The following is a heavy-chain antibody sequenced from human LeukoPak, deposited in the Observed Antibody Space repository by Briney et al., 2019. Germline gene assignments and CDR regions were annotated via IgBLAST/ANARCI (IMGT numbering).Heavy chain of an antibody. CDR3: ARFSSGYYYGLDY. CDR2: ISAYNGNT. CDR1: GYTFTSYY. D-gene: IGHD3-22*01. Sequence: ASVKVSCKASGYTFTSYYMHWVRQAPGQGLEWMGWISAYNGNTNYAQKLQGRVTMTTDTSTSTAYMELRSLRSDDTAVYYCARFSSGYYYGLDYWGQGTLVTVSS. V-gene: IGHV1-18*04. J-gene: IGHJ4*02.